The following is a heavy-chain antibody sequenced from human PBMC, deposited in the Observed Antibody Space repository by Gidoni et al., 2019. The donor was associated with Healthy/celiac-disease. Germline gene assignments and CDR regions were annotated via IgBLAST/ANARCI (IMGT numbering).Heavy chain of an antibody. D-gene: IGHD1-1*01. Sequence: QVQLVESGGGVVQPGRSLRLSCADSGFTFSSYGMHWVRQAPGKGLEWVAVISYDGSNKYYADSVKGRFTISRDNSKNTLYLQMNSLRAEDTAVYYCAKDRLGTHFDYWGQGTLVTVSS. CDR1: GFTFSSYG. CDR2: ISYDGSNK. J-gene: IGHJ4*02. CDR3: AKDRLGTHFDY. V-gene: IGHV3-30*18.